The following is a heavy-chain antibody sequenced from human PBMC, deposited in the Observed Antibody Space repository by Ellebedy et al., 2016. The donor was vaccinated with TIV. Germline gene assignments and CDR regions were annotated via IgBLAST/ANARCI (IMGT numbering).Heavy chain of an antibody. V-gene: IGHV3-21*01. Sequence: GESLKISCAASGFTFSTYSLNWVRQAPGKGLEWVSSISTITNYADSVRGRFTISRDNAKNSLYLQMNSLRAEDTAVYYCARDIVVVPAAMPVGLGYWGQGTLVTVSS. CDR2: ISTITNY. D-gene: IGHD2-2*01. CDR1: GFTFSTYS. CDR3: ARDIVVVPAAMPVGLGY. J-gene: IGHJ4*02.